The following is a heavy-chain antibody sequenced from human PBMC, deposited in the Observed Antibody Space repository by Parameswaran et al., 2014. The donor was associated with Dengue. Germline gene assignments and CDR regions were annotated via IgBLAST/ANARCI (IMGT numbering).Heavy chain of an antibody. D-gene: IGHD3-3*01. J-gene: IGHJ3*02. CDR3: ARGLIFGVVIRAFDI. CDR2: INHSGST. Sequence: WIRQPPGKGLEWIGEINHSGSTNYNPSLKSRVTISVDTSKNQFSLKLSSVTAADTAVYYCARGLIFGVVIRAFDIWGQGTMVTVSS. V-gene: IGHV4-34*01.